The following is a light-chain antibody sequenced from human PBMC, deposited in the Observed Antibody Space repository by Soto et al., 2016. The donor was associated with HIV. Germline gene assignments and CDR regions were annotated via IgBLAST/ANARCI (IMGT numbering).Light chain of an antibody. V-gene: IGKV1-8*01. CDR1: EGISSY. CDR3: QQYYSYPWT. Sequence: AIRMTQSPSSLSASTGDRVTITCRASEGISSYLAWYQQKPGKAPQLLIYDASTLKSGVPSRFSVSGSGTDLTLTIRGLQSEDFATYYCQQYYSYPWTFGQGTKVEMK. CDR2: DAS. J-gene: IGKJ1*01.